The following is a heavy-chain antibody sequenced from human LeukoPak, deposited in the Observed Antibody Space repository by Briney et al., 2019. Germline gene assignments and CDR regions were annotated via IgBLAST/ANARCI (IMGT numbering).Heavy chain of an antibody. Sequence: SCAASGFTFSSYCMHWVRQAPGKGLEWVAVISYDGSNKYYADSVKGRFTISRDKSKSTLYLQMNSLRAEDTAVYYCARDREPAWGQGTLVTVSS. J-gene: IGHJ5*02. V-gene: IGHV3-33*05. D-gene: IGHD1-26*01. CDR1: GFTFSSYC. CDR2: ISYDGSNK. CDR3: ARDREPA.